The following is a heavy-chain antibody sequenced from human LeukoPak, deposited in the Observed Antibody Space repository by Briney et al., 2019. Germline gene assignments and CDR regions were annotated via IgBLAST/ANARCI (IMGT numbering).Heavy chain of an antibody. CDR3: AREGSSSGWRPFDI. D-gene: IGHD6-19*01. V-gene: IGHV4-39*07. CDR1: GGSISSSSYY. Sequence: PSETLSLTCTVSGGSISSSSYYWGWIRQPPGKGLEWIGSIYYTGSTYYNPSLKSRVTISGDTSKNQFSLNLSSVTAADTAVYYCAREGSSSGWRPFDIWGQGTVVTVSS. CDR2: IYYTGST. J-gene: IGHJ3*02.